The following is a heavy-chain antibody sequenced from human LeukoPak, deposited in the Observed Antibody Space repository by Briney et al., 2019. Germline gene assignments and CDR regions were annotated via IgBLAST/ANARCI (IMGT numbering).Heavy chain of an antibody. Sequence: GGSLRLSCAASGITVSSNYMSWVRQAPGKGLEWVSVIYSDGNTYYADSVKGRFTISRDNSKNTLYLQMNSLRAEDTAVYYCARDFSGRGDAFDIWGQGTMVTVSS. CDR3: ARDFSGRGDAFDI. V-gene: IGHV3-53*01. CDR2: IYSDGNT. J-gene: IGHJ3*02. CDR1: GITVSSNY. D-gene: IGHD1-26*01.